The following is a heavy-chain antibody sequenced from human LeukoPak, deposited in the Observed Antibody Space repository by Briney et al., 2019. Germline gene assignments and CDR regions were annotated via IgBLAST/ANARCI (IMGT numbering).Heavy chain of an antibody. D-gene: IGHD3-22*01. Sequence: GGSLRLSCAASGFTFSSYAMSWVRQAPGKGLEWVSAIHGSGGITYYADSVKGRFTISRDNSKNTMYLQMNSLRAEDTAVYYCARDRRGPSHPTMHSSGYYYFDYWAREPWSPSPQ. V-gene: IGHV3-23*01. CDR1: GFTFSSYA. CDR3: ARDRRGPSHPTMHSSGYYYFDY. CDR2: IHGSGGIT. J-gene: IGHJ4*02.